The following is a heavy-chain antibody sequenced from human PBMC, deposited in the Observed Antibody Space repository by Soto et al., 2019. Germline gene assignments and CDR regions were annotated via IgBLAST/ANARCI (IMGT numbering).Heavy chain of an antibody. CDR2: IDHSGST. Sequence: QVHLQQWGAGLLKPSETLSLTCAVSGGSFSGYYWSWIRQPPGKGLEWIGEIDHSGSTYYNPSLKSRVTISVDTSKTQFSLKLSSVTAADTAVYYCARGGAPTRDGSFARFDPWGQGTLVTVSS. CDR1: GGSFSGYY. D-gene: IGHD1-26*01. J-gene: IGHJ5*02. V-gene: IGHV4-34*01. CDR3: ARGGAPTRDGSFARFDP.